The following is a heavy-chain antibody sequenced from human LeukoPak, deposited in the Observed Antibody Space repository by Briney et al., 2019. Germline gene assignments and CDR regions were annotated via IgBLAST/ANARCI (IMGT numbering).Heavy chain of an antibody. CDR3: ARLVDTATQGWFDP. D-gene: IGHD5-18*01. J-gene: IGHJ5*02. Sequence: ASVKVSCKASVYTFTGYYMHWVRQAPGQGLEWIGWINPNSGGTNYAQKFQGRVTMTRDTSISTTYMELSRLRSDDTAVYYCARLVDTATQGWFDPWGPGTLVTVSS. CDR2: INPNSGGT. V-gene: IGHV1-2*02. CDR1: VYTFTGYY.